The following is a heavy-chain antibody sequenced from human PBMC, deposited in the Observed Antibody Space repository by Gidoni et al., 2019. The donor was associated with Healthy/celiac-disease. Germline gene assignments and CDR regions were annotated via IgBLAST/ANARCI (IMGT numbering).Heavy chain of an antibody. D-gene: IGHD3-22*01. CDR2: ISYDGSNK. Sequence: VAVISYDGSNKYYADSVKGRFTISRDNSKNTLYLQMNSLRAEDTAVYYCAKGPRRYDSRGYYCDYWGQGTLVTVSS. J-gene: IGHJ4*02. V-gene: IGHV3-30*18. CDR3: AKGPRRYDSRGYYCDY.